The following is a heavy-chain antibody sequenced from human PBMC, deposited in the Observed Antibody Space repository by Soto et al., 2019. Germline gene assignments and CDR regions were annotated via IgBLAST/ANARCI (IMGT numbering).Heavy chain of an antibody. Sequence: TSETLSLTCTVSGGSISSGGYYWSWIRQHPGKGLEWIGYIYYSGSTYYNPSLKSRVTISVDTSKNQFSLKLSSVTAADTAVYYCARFGYSTNIGIDYWGQGTLVPSPQ. D-gene: IGHD3-22*01. V-gene: IGHV4-31*03. J-gene: IGHJ4*02. CDR3: ARFGYSTNIGIDY. CDR2: IYYSGST. CDR1: GGSISSGGYY.